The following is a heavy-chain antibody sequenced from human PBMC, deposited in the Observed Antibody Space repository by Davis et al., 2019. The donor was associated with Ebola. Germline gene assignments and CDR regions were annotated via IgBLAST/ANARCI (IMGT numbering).Heavy chain of an antibody. CDR1: GGSISSSSYY. CDR2: IYYSGST. D-gene: IGHD3-22*01. CDR3: ARLGLYDNSGYYSPHLDY. Sequence: SETLSLTCTVSGGSISSSSYYWSWIRQPPGKGLEWIGYIYYSGSTNYNPSLKSRVTISVDTSKNQFSLKLSSVTAADTAVYYCARLGLYDNSGYYSPHLDYWGQGTLVTVSS. J-gene: IGHJ4*02. V-gene: IGHV4-61*05.